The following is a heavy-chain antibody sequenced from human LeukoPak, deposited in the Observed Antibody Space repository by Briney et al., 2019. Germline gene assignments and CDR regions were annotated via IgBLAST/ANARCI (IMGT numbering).Heavy chain of an antibody. CDR1: GGTFSSYA. D-gene: IGHD2-2*01. CDR3: ARARYCSSTSCFYYYYYMDV. V-gene: IGHV1-69*01. J-gene: IGHJ6*03. CDR2: IIPIFGTA. Sequence: SVKVSCKASGGTFSSYAISWVRQAPGQGLEWMGGIIPIFGTANYAQKFQGRVTITADESTSTAYMELSSLRSEDTAVYYCARARYCSSTSCFYYYYYMDVWGKGTTVTISS.